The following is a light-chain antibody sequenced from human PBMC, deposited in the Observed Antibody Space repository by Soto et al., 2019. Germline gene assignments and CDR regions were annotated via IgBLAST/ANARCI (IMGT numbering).Light chain of an antibody. J-gene: IGKJ1*01. CDR2: GAS. Sequence: EIVLTQSPGTLSLSPGERATLSCRASQSVIKYLAWYQRKPGQAPRLLIYGASSRATGIPDRFSGSGSGTDFSLTISRLEPEDFAVYYCQQYGGSPQTFGQGTKVEIK. V-gene: IGKV3-20*01. CDR3: QQYGGSPQT. CDR1: QSVIKY.